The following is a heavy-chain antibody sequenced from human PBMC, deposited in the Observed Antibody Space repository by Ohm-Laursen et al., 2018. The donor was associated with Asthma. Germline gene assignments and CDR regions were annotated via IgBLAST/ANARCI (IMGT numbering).Heavy chain of an antibody. V-gene: IGHV3-30*18. Sequence: SLRLSCAASGFTFSSYGMHWVRQAPGKGLEWVAVISYDGSNKYYADSVKGRFAISRDNSKNTLYLQMNSLRAEDTAVYYCAKDRVRYNYYYYGMDVWGQGTTVTVSS. CDR1: GFTFSSYG. D-gene: IGHD1-14*01. CDR2: ISYDGSNK. J-gene: IGHJ6*02. CDR3: AKDRVRYNYYYYGMDV.